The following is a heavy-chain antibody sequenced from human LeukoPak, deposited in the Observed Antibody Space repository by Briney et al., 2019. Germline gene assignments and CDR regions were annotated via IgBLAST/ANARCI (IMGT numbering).Heavy chain of an antibody. V-gene: IGHV3-7*01. D-gene: IGHD2-2*01. J-gene: IGHJ4*02. CDR3: ARDRSRFYY. CDR1: GLTFSNYW. Sequence: GGSLRLSCAASGLTFSNYWMSWVRQTPGKGLEWVANIKEDGNEKYYVDSVKGRFTISRDNAKKSLYLQMNSLRAEDTAVYYCARDRSRFYYWGQGTPVTVSS. CDR2: IKEDGNEK.